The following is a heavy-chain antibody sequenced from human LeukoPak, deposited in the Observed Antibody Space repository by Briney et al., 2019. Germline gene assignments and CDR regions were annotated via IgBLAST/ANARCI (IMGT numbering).Heavy chain of an antibody. D-gene: IGHD3-22*01. CDR2: IVGGGGST. J-gene: IGHJ4*02. CDR3: AKRDSSGLYYFDY. V-gene: IGHV3-23*01. CDR1: GFTFGSYA. Sequence: PGGSLRLSCAASGFTFGSYAMSWVRQAPGKGLEWVSAIVGGGGSTFYADSVKDRFTISRDNSKNTLYLQVNSLRAEDTAVYYCAKRDSSGLYYFDYWGQGTLVIVSS.